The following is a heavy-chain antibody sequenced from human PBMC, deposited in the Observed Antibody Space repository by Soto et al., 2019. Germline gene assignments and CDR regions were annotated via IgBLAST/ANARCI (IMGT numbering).Heavy chain of an antibody. CDR2: INAGNGNT. CDR3: ASLGFGEFHYYYYGMDV. CDR1: GYTFTSYA. J-gene: IGHJ6*02. Sequence: ASVKVSCKASGYTFTSYAMHWVRQAPGQRLEWMGWINAGNGNTKYSQKFQGRVTITRDTSASTAYMELSSLRSEDTAVYYCASLGFGEFHYYYYGMDVWGQGTTVTVSS. V-gene: IGHV1-3*01. D-gene: IGHD3-10*01.